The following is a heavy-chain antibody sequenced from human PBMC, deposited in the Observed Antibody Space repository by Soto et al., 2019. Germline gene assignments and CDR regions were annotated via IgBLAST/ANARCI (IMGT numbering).Heavy chain of an antibody. D-gene: IGHD2-21*01. V-gene: IGHV4-31*03. CDR3: ARIRIATNNYKWFDS. CDR2: IYVTGAV. Sequence: TLSLTSSGAGAARNSGNYYWSWIRQVPGKGLEWIGHIYVTGAVDYNPSLRDRITISQDTSERQFSLNLRLVTAADTAVYYCARIRIATNNYKWFDSWGQGTLVTVSS. CDR1: GAARNSGNYY. J-gene: IGHJ5*01.